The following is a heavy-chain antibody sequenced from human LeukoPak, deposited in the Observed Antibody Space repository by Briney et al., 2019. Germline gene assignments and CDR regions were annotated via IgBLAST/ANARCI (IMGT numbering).Heavy chain of an antibody. D-gene: IGHD4/OR15-4a*01. Sequence: SETLSLTCTVSGGSISSGGYYWIWIRQHPGKGLEWIGYIYYSGSTYYNPSLKSRVTISVDTSKNQFSLKLSSVTAADTAVYYCARVGTDYGASVNWFDPWGQGTLVTVSS. CDR1: GGSISSGGYY. V-gene: IGHV4-31*03. CDR2: IYYSGST. J-gene: IGHJ5*02. CDR3: ARVGTDYGASVNWFDP.